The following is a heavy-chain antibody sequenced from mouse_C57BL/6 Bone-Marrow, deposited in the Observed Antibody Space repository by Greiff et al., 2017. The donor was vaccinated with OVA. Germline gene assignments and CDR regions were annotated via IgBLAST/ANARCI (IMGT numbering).Heavy chain of an antibody. CDR2: IWRGGST. Sequence: QVQLQQSGPGLVQPSQSLSITCTVSGFSLTSYGVHWVRQSPGKGLEWLGVIWRGGSTDYNAAFMSRLSITKDNSKSQVFFKMNSLQADDTTIYYCAKKEKGYGSYWYFDVWGTGTTVTVSS. CDR1: GFSLTSYG. V-gene: IGHV2-5*01. D-gene: IGHD1-1*01. CDR3: AKKEKGYGSYWYFDV. J-gene: IGHJ1*03.